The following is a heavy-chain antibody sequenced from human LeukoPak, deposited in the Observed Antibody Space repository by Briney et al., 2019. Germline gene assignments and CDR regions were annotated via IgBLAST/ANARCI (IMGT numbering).Heavy chain of an antibody. CDR2: IRYDGSNK. J-gene: IGHJ4*02. CDR3: AKDLRYCSGGSCYSYYFDY. V-gene: IGHV3-30*02. CDR1: GFTFSSYG. D-gene: IGHD2-15*01. Sequence: PGGSLRLSCAASGFTFSSYGMHWVLQAPGKGLEWVAFIRYDGSNKYYADSVKGRFTISRDNSKNTLYLQMNSLRAEDTAVYYCAKDLRYCSGGSCYSYYFDYWGQGTLVTVSS.